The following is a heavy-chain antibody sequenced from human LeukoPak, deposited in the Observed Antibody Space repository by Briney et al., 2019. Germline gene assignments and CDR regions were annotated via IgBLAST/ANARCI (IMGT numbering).Heavy chain of an antibody. D-gene: IGHD2-2*01. J-gene: IGHJ4*02. V-gene: IGHV3-53*01. Sequence: WALRLSCAASGFTVSTYYMTWVRPAPGKGLECVSVIYSGGSTYYADSVKGRFTVSRDNSKNTLYLQMNSLRAEDTAMYYCARGLGYCTSTTCLLPFDYWGQGTLVTVSS. CDR3: ARGLGYCTSTTCLLPFDY. CDR2: IYSGGST. CDR1: GFTVSTYY.